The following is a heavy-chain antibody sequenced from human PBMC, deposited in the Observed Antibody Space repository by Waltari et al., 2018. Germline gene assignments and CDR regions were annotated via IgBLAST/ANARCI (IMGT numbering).Heavy chain of an antibody. CDR2: TGGSGGT. J-gene: IGHJ4*02. CDR3: GRAISGPADY. V-gene: IGHV4-34*01. CDR1: GGSCSGYY. D-gene: IGHD2-2*01. Sequence: QVQLQQWGAGLLKPSEPLSLTCAVYGGSCSGYYWSWIRQPPGKGLEWIGETGGSGGTKYNTSLQRRVTISVDPSKNQFALKLMSVTAADTSVDYCGRAISGPADYWGQGTLVTVSA.